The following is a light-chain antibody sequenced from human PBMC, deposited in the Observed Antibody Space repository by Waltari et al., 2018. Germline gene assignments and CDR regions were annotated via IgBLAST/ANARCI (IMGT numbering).Light chain of an antibody. J-gene: IGKJ2*01. CDR2: AAS. Sequence: EIVVTQSPATLSVSPRERATLSCRASQDVSSNLAWYQQKAGQAPRLLIYAASTRATGIPARFSGSGSGTEFTLTISDIQSEDFAVYYCQQYNNWPPVYTFGQGTKLEIK. V-gene: IGKV3-15*01. CDR1: QDVSSN. CDR3: QQYNNWPPVYT.